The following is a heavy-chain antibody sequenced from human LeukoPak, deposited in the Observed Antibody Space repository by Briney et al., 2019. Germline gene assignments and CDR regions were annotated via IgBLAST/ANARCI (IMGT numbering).Heavy chain of an antibody. Sequence: SGGSLRLSCAASEFTFSSYSMNWVRQAPGKGLEWVSYISSSSSTIYYADSVKGRFTISTDTAKNSLYLEMNNLRDGDTAVYYCARDDSWAFDYWGQGTLVTVSS. CDR1: EFTFSSYS. J-gene: IGHJ4*02. CDR2: ISSSSSTI. V-gene: IGHV3-48*02. D-gene: IGHD2-21*02. CDR3: ARDDSWAFDY.